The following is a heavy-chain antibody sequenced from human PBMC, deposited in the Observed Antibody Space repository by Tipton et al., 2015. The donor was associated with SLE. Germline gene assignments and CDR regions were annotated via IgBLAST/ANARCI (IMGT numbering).Heavy chain of an antibody. J-gene: IGHJ3*02. CDR3: ARDTRGLATIWGAFDI. CDR2: IYYSGST. CDR1: GGSISSYY. Sequence: TLSLTCTVSGGSISSYYWSWIRQPPGKGLEWIGYIYYSGSTNYNPSFKSRVTISVDTSKNQFSLKLSSVTAADTAVYYCARDTRGLATIWGAFDIWGHGTMVTVSS. V-gene: IGHV4-59*01. D-gene: IGHD5-12*01.